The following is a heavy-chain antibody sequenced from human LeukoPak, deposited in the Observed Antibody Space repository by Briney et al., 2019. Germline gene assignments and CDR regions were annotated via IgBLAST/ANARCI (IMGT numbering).Heavy chain of an antibody. J-gene: IGHJ4*02. CDR2: MNPNSGNT. V-gene: IGHV1-8*01. Sequence: ASVKVSCKASGYTFTSYDINWVRQATGQGLEWMGWMNPNSGNTGYAQKFQGRVTMTRNTSISTAYMELSSLRSEDAAVYYCARDRGARAVAGTGEFDYWGQGTLVTVSS. D-gene: IGHD6-19*01. CDR1: GYTFTSYD. CDR3: ARDRGARAVAGTGEFDY.